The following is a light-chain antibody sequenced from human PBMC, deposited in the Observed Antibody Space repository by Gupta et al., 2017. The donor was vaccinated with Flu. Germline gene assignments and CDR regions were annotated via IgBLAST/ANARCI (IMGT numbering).Light chain of an antibody. CDR1: QNVRNN. CDR3: QEYDSWPPWT. V-gene: IGKV3-15*01. Sequence: DILMTQSPVTLSVSPGERVTLSCRASQNVRNNVAWYQQKSGQAPRLLIYYASTRATGLPARFSGSGSGTEFTLTIASLQSEDVGVYYCQEYDSWPPWTFGQGTKVEVK. CDR2: YAS. J-gene: IGKJ1*01.